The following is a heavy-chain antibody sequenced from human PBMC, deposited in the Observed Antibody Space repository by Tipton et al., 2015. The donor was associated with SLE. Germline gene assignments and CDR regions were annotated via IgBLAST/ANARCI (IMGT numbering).Heavy chain of an antibody. D-gene: IGHD5-18*01. J-gene: IGHJ2*01. V-gene: IGHV4-28*01. Sequence: TLSLTCAVSSHSISNDNWWGWIRQPPGKGLEWIGYFYYSGATYYNPSLQSRVTMSIDTSKNQFSLKLSSVTDVDTAVYYCARTAGRSVKLWYFDLWGRGTLVTVSS. CDR1: SHSISNDNW. CDR2: FYYSGAT. CDR3: ARTAGRSVKLWYFDL.